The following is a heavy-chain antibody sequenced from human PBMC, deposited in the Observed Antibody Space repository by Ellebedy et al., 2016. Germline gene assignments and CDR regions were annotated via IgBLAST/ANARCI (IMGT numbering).Heavy chain of an antibody. CDR3: ARVGSYYRDFDY. V-gene: IGHV4-34*01. D-gene: IGHD1-26*01. CDR1: GGSFSDYY. CDR2: IHHSGST. J-gene: IGHJ4*02. Sequence: GSLRLSXAVYGGSFSDYYWSWIRQPPGKGLEWIGEIHHSGSTNYNPSLKSRVTISVDTSKNQFSLKLSSVTAADTAVYYCARVGSYYRDFDYWGQGTLVTVSS.